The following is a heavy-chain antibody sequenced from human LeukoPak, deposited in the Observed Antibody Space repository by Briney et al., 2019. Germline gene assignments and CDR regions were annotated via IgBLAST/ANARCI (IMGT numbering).Heavy chain of an antibody. CDR2: ISAYNGNT. D-gene: IGHD4-17*01. CDR3: ARDYGDYPPDY. J-gene: IGHJ4*02. V-gene: IGHV1-18*01. Sequence: ASVKVSCKTSGYTFTNFGITWVRQAPGQGLEWMGWISAYNGNTNYAQKLQGRVTMTTDTSTSTAYMELRSLRSDDTAVYYCARDYGDYPPDYWGQGTLVTVSS. CDR1: GYTFTNFG.